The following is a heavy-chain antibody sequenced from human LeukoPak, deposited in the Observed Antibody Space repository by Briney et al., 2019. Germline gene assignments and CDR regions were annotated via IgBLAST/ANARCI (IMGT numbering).Heavy chain of an antibody. Sequence: GESLKISCKGSGSRFTNFWIGWVRQMPGKGLEWMGIIYPGDSDTRYSPSFQGQGTISVDKSISTTYLQWNSLKASDTAMYYCARHIGLVAPDGFDIWGQGTMVTVSS. D-gene: IGHD2-8*02. CDR2: IYPGDSDT. CDR3: ARHIGLVAPDGFDI. J-gene: IGHJ3*02. V-gene: IGHV5-51*01. CDR1: GSRFTNFW.